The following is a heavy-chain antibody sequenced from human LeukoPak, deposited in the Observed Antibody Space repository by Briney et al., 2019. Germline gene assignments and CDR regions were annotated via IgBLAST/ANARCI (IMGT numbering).Heavy chain of an antibody. CDR1: GFTFSSYA. CDR3: ARARGYRSNYFDY. J-gene: IGHJ4*02. CDR2: IYSGGST. D-gene: IGHD3-16*02. Sequence: GRSLRLSCAASGFTFSSYAMHWVRQAPGKGLEWVSVIYSGGSTYYADSVKGRFTISRDNSKNTLYLQMNSLRAEDTAVYYCARARGYRSNYFDYWGQGTLVTVSS. V-gene: IGHV3-53*01.